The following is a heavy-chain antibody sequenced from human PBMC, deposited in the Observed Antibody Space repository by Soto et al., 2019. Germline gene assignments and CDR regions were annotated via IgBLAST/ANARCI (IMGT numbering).Heavy chain of an antibody. Sequence: QVQLVQSGAEVKKPGSSVKVSCKASGGTFSTYPISWVRQAPGQGLELMGGINPIFGTANYAQKLQGRVTITADESTTTAYMQLSSLRSDDTAVYYCARLRASNYEAYQHWGQGTLVTVSS. D-gene: IGHD4-4*01. J-gene: IGHJ1*01. CDR1: GGTFSTYP. CDR2: INPIFGTA. V-gene: IGHV1-69*12. CDR3: ARLRASNYEAYQH.